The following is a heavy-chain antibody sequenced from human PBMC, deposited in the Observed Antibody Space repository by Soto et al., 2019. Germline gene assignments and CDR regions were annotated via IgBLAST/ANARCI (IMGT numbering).Heavy chain of an antibody. V-gene: IGHV5-51*01. J-gene: IGHJ6*02. CDR3: ARHHGGPNYDPRYLNYYYYYGMDV. Sequence: GESLKISCKGSGYSFTSYWIGWVRQMPGKGLEWMGIIYPGDSDTRYSPSFQGQVTISADKSISTAYLQWSSLKASDTAMYYCARHHGGPNYDPRYLNYYYYYGMDVWGQGTTVTVSS. CDR2: IYPGDSDT. D-gene: IGHD3-3*01. CDR1: GYSFTSYW.